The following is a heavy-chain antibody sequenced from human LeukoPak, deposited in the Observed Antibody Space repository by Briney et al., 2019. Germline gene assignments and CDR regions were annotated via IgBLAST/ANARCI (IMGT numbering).Heavy chain of an antibody. J-gene: IGHJ4*02. Sequence: PGGSLRLSCAASGFTFSSYWMHWVRQAPGKGLVWVSRINSDGSSTSYADSVKGRFTISRDNAKNTLYLQMNSLRAEDTAVYYCARTTIFGVVRLVDYWGQGTLVTVSS. V-gene: IGHV3-74*01. CDR3: ARTTIFGVVRLVDY. CDR1: GFTFSSYW. CDR2: INSDGSST. D-gene: IGHD3-3*01.